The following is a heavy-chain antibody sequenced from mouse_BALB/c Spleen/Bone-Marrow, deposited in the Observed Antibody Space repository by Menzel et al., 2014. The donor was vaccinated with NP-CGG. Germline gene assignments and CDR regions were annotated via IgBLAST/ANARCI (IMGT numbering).Heavy chain of an antibody. V-gene: IGHV1S34*01. CDR3: ARKKYGIPYAMDY. J-gene: IGHJ4*01. CDR2: ISCYNGAT. D-gene: IGHD2-10*02. CDR1: GYSFTGCY. Sequence: LVKTGASVKISCKASGYSFTGCYMHWVKQSHGKSLEWIGYISCYNGATSYNQKFKGKATFTVDTSSSTAYMQFNSQTSEDSAVYYCARKKYGIPYAMDYWGQGTSVTVSS.